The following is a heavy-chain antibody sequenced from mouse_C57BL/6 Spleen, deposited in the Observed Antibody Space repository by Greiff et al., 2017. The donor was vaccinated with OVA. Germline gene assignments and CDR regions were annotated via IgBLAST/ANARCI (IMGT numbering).Heavy chain of an antibody. J-gene: IGHJ2*01. CDR3: AIETLVDD. Sequence: VQLKESGPELVKPGASVKISCKASGYTFTDYYINWVKQRPGQGLEWIGWIFPVSGSTYYNEKFKGKATLTVDKSSTTAYMLLSSLTSEDSAVYFCAIETLVDDWGQGTTLTVSS. CDR1: GYTFTDYY. D-gene: IGHD6-1*01. CDR2: IFPVSGST. V-gene: IGHV1-75*01.